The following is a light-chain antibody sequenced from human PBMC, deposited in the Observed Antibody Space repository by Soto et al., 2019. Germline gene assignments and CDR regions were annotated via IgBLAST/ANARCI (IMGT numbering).Light chain of an antibody. J-gene: IGLJ3*02. V-gene: IGLV4-69*01. CDR3: QTCGTGIEV. CDR1: SGHSSYA. Sequence: QLVLTQSPSASASLGASVTLTCTLSSGHSSYAIAWHQQQPEKGPRYLMKLNSDGSHSTGDVIPDRFSGSSSGAERYLTISRLQSEDEADYYCQTCGTGIEVFGGGTKLTVL. CDR2: LNSDGSH.